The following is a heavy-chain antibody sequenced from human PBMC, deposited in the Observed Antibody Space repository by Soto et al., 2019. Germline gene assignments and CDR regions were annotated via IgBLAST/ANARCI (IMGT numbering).Heavy chain of an antibody. V-gene: IGHV3-33*01. CDR1: GFTFSSYG. CDR3: ARDTATGDSAAGYYGMDV. D-gene: IGHD7-27*01. CDR2: IWYDGSNK. J-gene: IGHJ6*02. Sequence: QVQLVESGGGVVQPGRSLRLSCAASGFTFSSYGMHWVRQAPGKGLEWVAVIWYDGSNKYYADSVKGRFTISRDNSKNTLYLQMNSLRAEDTAVYYCARDTATGDSAAGYYGMDVWGQGTTVTVSS.